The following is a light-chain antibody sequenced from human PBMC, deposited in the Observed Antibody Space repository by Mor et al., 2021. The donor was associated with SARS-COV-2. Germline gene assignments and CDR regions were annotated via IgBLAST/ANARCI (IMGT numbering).Light chain of an antibody. J-gene: IGKJ2*01. CDR1: SK. Sequence: SKLAWYQQKPGQSPRLLIFGASTRATGIPARFSGSGSGTEFTLTISGLQSEDSAVYYCQHYNVWPPKYTFAQGTKLEIK. V-gene: IGKV3-15*01. CDR2: GAS. CDR3: QHYNVWPPKYT.